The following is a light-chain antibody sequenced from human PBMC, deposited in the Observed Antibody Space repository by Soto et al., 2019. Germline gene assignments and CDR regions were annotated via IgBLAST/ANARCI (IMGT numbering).Light chain of an antibody. Sequence: EIVLTQSPGTLSLSPGERATLSCRASQSVSSSYLAWYQQKPGQAPRLLIYGASNRTTGIPDRFSCSGSGTDFTPTISRLEPEDFAVYYCQQYGSSPYTFGQGTKLEIK. V-gene: IGKV3-20*01. CDR3: QQYGSSPYT. CDR1: QSVSSSY. J-gene: IGKJ2*01. CDR2: GAS.